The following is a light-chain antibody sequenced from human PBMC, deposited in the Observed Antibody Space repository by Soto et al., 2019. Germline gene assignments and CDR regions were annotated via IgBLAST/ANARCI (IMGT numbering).Light chain of an antibody. CDR3: QRYGG. J-gene: IGKJ1*01. CDR2: SAS. V-gene: IGKV3-20*01. Sequence: EIVLTQSPGTLSLSPGERATLSCRASQSVSSSHLAWYQQKPGQAPRLLIYSASSRATGIPDRFSGSGSGTDFTLTISRLEPEYFAVYYCQRYGGFGQGTKVEIK. CDR1: QSVSSSH.